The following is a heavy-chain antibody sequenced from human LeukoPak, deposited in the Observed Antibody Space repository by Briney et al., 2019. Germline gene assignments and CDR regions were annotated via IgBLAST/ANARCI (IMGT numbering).Heavy chain of an antibody. CDR1: GGSISNYY. CDR3: AKHSVLTGSGYAFDI. V-gene: IGHV4-59*08. Sequence: SETLSLTRTVSGGSISNYYWSWIRQSPGKGLEWIGYIHYSGGTKYNSSLKSRVIISVDMSMNQFSLKLSSVTAADTAMYYCAKHSVLTGSGYAFDIWGQGTAVTVSS. D-gene: IGHD3-9*01. CDR2: IHYSGGT. J-gene: IGHJ3*02.